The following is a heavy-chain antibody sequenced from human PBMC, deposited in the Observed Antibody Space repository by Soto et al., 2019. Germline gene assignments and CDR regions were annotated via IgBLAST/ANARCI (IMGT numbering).Heavy chain of an antibody. J-gene: IGHJ4*02. V-gene: IGHV3-23*01. Sequence: GSLRLSCATSGFTFSRNGMSWVRQAPGKGLDWVSGISGTGRNTYYADSVKGRFTISRDNSKNTLFLQMNSLRVEDTAVYYCAKNGLSDSPSAIDSWGQGTLVTVSS. CDR2: ISGTGRNT. CDR1: GFTFSRNG. D-gene: IGHD2-8*01. CDR3: AKNGLSDSPSAIDS.